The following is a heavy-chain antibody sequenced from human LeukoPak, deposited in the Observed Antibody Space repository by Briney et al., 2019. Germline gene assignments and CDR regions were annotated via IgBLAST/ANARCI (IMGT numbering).Heavy chain of an antibody. J-gene: IGHJ3*02. V-gene: IGHV6-1*01. Sequence: SQTLSLTCAISGDSVSSNSAAWNWIRKSPSKGFEWLGRTYYRSKWYNDYAVSVKSRITINPDTSKNQFSLQLNSVTPEDTAVYYCARGGVVTNDAFDIWGQGTMVTVSS. D-gene: IGHD4-23*01. CDR3: ARGGVVTNDAFDI. CDR2: TYYRSKWYN. CDR1: GDSVSSNSAA.